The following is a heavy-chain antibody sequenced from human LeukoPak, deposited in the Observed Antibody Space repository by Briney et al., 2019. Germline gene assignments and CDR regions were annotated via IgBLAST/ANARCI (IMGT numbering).Heavy chain of an antibody. D-gene: IGHD6-13*01. CDR2: IYTSGST. J-gene: IGHJ4*02. CDR1: GGSISSYY. V-gene: IGHV4-4*07. Sequence: SETLSLTCTVSGGSISSYYWSWIRQPAGKVLEWIGRIYTSGSTNYNPSLKSRVTMSVDTSKNQFSLKLSSVTAADTAVYYCARESRSSWVYYFDYWGQGTLVTVSS. CDR3: ARESRSSWVYYFDY.